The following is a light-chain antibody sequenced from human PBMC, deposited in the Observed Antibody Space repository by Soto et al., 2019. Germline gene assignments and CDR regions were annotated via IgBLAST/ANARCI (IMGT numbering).Light chain of an antibody. CDR3: LPYGNSPPYT. CDR1: QTFRSTY. CDR2: GVS. Sequence: EIVLPQSPGTLSLSPGERVTLSCRASQTFRSTYLAWYQQKPGQPPRLLFYGVSSRATGIPDRFSASGSGTDFTLTISRLEAEDFAVYYCLPYGNSPPYTFGQGTKLEIK. V-gene: IGKV3-20*01. J-gene: IGKJ2*01.